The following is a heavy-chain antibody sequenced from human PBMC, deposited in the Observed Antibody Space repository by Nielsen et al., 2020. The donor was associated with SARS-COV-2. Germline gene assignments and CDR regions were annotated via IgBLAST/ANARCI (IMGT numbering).Heavy chain of an antibody. CDR3: AKLGSYAYYFDY. J-gene: IGHJ4*02. CDR2: ISWNSGSI. V-gene: IGHV3-9*01. D-gene: IGHD1-26*01. CDR1: GFTFDDYA. Sequence: GGSLRLSCAASGFTFDDYAMRWVRQAPGKGLEWVSGISWNSGSIGYADSVKGRFTISRDNAKNSLYLQMNSLRAEDTALYYCAKLGSYAYYFDYWGQGTLVTVSS.